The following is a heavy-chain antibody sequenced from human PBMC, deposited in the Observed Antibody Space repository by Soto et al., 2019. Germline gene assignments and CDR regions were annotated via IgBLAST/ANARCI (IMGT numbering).Heavy chain of an antibody. CDR1: GYSFTSYW. D-gene: IGHD3-22*01. CDR2: IYPGDSDT. V-gene: IGHV5-51*01. Sequence: GESLKISCKGSGYSFTSYWIGWVRQMPGKGLEWMGIIYPGDSDTRYSPSFQGQVTISADKSISTAYLQWSSLKASDTAMYYCARQPVEYYDSSGYYNYFGPWGQGTRVAVSS. CDR3: ARQPVEYYDSSGYYNYFGP. J-gene: IGHJ5*02.